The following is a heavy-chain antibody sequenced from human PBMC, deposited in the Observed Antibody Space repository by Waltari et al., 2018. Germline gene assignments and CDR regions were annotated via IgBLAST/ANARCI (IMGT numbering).Heavy chain of an antibody. Sequence: QLQLQESGPGLVKPSETLSLTCTVSGGSISSSSYYWGWIRQPPGKGLEWIGSIYYSGSTYYNPSLKSRVTISVDTSKNQFSLKLSSVTAADTAVYYCARVHNILTIFGGGPHPYWFDPWGQGTLVTVSS. V-gene: IGHV4-39*07. CDR2: IYYSGST. CDR1: GGSISSSSYY. J-gene: IGHJ5*02. CDR3: ARVHNILTIFGGGPHPYWFDP. D-gene: IGHD3-3*01.